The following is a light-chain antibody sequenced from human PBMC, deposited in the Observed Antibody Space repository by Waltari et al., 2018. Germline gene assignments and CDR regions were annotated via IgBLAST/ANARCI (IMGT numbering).Light chain of an antibody. CDR2: GAS. V-gene: IGKV3-20*01. Sequence: EIVLTQSPGTLSLSPGERATLSCRASQSVGRTLAWYKQKPGQAPRLLIYGASNRATGIPDRFIGSGFGTEFSLTISGLEPEDSAVYYCQHYLRLPVAFGQGTKVEIK. CDR1: QSVGRT. J-gene: IGKJ1*01. CDR3: QHYLRLPVA.